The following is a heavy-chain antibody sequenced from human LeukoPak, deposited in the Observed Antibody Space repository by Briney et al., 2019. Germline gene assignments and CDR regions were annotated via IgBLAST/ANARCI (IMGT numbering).Heavy chain of an antibody. CDR3: ARVALGSYNWFDP. CDR1: GFTFSSYS. V-gene: IGHV3-21*01. CDR2: ISSSSSYI. D-gene: IGHD3-10*01. J-gene: IGHJ5*02. Sequence: GGSLRLSCAASGFTFSSYSMNWVRQAPGKGLEWVSSISSSSSYIYYADSVKGRFTISRDNAKNSLYLQMNSLRAEDTAVYYCARVALGSYNWFDPWGQGTLVTVSS.